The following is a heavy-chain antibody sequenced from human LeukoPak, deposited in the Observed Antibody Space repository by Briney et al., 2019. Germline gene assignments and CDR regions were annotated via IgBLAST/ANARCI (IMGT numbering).Heavy chain of an antibody. Sequence: GESLKISCKGSGYSFTSYWIGWVRQMPGKGLEWMGIIYPGDSDTRYSPSFQGQVTISADKSTNTAYLQFNSLQASDTAIYYCAGRLGATDTRFDYWGQGTQVTVSS. CDR1: GYSFTSYW. CDR2: IYPGDSDT. V-gene: IGHV5-51*01. J-gene: IGHJ4*02. CDR3: AGRLGATDTRFDY. D-gene: IGHD1-26*01.